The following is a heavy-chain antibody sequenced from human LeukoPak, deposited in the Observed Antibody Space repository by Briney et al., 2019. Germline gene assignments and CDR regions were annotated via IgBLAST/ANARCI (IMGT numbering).Heavy chain of an antibody. V-gene: IGHV4-39*01. Sequence: MPSETLSLTCTVSGDSISSSSYYWGWIRQPPGKGLEWIGSIYYSGSTYYNPSLKSRVTISVDTSKNQFSLKLRFVTAADTAIYYCARLGYGTGCYTYWGQGTLVTVSS. J-gene: IGHJ4*02. CDR3: ARLGYGTGCYTY. CDR1: GDSISSSSYY. D-gene: IGHD6-19*01. CDR2: IYYSGST.